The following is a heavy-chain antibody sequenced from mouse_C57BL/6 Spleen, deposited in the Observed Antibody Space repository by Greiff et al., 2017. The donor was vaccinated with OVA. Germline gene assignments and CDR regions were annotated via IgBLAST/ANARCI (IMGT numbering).Heavy chain of an antibody. CDR3: ARERGTTTTVVAPMDY. V-gene: IGHV5-4*01. J-gene: IGHJ4*01. Sequence: EVKLQESGGGLVKPGGSLKLSCAASGFTFSSYAMSWVRQTPEKRLEWVATISDGGSYTYYPDNVKGRFTISRDNAKNNLYLQMSHLKSEDTAMYYCARERGTTTTVVAPMDYWGQGTSVTVSS. D-gene: IGHD1-1*01. CDR2: ISDGGSYT. CDR1: GFTFSSYA.